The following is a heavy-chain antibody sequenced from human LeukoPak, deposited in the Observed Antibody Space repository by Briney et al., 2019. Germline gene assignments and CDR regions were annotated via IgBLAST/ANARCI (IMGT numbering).Heavy chain of an antibody. J-gene: IGHJ5*01. V-gene: IGHV3-66*01. D-gene: IGHD3-10*01. CDR3: ARGKTYYYGSGTSSPAWFDS. Sequence: SGGSLRLSSAASGFTVSSNYMSWVRQAPGKGLEWVSVIYSSGNTDSADSVKGRFTISRDHFKNTLYLQMNSLRAEDTAVYYCARGKTYYYGSGTSSPAWFDSWGQGTLVTVSS. CDR1: GFTVSSNY. CDR2: IYSSGNT.